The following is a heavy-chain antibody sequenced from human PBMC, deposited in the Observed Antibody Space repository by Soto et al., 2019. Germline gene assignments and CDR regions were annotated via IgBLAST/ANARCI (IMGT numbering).Heavy chain of an antibody. CDR1: RFTFSDYS. CDR3: ARESPSSEWLPSRYLDY. D-gene: IGHD6-19*01. V-gene: IGHV3-48*02. Sequence: EVQLVESGGDLVQPGGSLRLSCAASRFTFSDYSMNWVRQAPGKGLEWVSYISGGGETIYYADSVRGRFTISRDNANNSLFLQMNSLREEDTAVYYCARESPSSEWLPSRYLDYWGQGTLVTVSA. J-gene: IGHJ4*02. CDR2: ISGGGETI.